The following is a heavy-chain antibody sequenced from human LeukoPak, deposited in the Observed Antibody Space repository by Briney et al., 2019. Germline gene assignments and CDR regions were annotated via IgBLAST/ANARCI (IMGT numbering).Heavy chain of an antibody. V-gene: IGHV3-33*01. CDR3: ARDGYPDGDGNWFDP. CDR2: IWYDGSNK. D-gene: IGHD5-12*01. Sequence: GGSLRLSCAASGFTFSSYGMHWVRQAPGKGLEWVAVIWYDGSNKYYADSVKGRFTISRDNSKNTLYLQMNSLRAEDTAVYYCARDGYPDGDGNWFDPWGQGTLVTVSS. J-gene: IGHJ5*02. CDR1: GFTFSSYG.